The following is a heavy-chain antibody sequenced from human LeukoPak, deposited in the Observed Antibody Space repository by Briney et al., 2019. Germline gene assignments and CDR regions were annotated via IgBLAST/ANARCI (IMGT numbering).Heavy chain of an antibody. Sequence: PGGSLRLSCAASGFTFSSYAMHWFRQAPGKGLEYVSAISSNGGSTYYANSVKGRFTISRDNSKNTLYLQMGSLRAEDMAVYYCARAPQGDAAQYFDYWGQGTLVTVSS. V-gene: IGHV3-64*01. D-gene: IGHD5-24*01. CDR1: GFTFSSYA. J-gene: IGHJ4*02. CDR3: ARAPQGDAAQYFDY. CDR2: ISSNGGST.